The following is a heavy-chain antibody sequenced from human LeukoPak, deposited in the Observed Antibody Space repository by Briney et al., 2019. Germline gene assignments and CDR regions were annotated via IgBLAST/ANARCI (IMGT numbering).Heavy chain of an antibody. CDR1: GFTFSDYY. Sequence: GGSLRLSCAASGFTFSDYYMNWIRQAPGKGLEWVANIKQDGSEKYYVDSVKGRFTISRDNAKNSLYLQMNSLRAEDTAVYYCARDKGITMVRGVRGMDVWGQGTTVTVSS. J-gene: IGHJ6*02. D-gene: IGHD3-10*01. V-gene: IGHV3-7*03. CDR3: ARDKGITMVRGVRGMDV. CDR2: IKQDGSEK.